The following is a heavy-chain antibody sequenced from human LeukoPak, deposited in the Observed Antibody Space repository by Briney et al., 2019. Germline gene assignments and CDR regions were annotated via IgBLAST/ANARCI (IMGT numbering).Heavy chain of an antibody. CDR1: GFTFSSYG. D-gene: IGHD1-26*01. V-gene: IGHV3-33*06. CDR3: AKEQVSGFLDY. J-gene: IGHJ4*02. CDR2: IWYDGSNK. Sequence: GGSLRLSCAASGFTFSSYGMHWVRQAPGKGLEWVAVIWYDGSNKYYADSVKGRFTISRDNSKNTLYLQMNSLRAEDTAVYYCAKEQVSGFLDYWGQGTLVTVSS.